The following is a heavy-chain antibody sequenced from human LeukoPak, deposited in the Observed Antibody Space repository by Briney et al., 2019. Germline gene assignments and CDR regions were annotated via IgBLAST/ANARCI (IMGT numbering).Heavy chain of an antibody. CDR1: GFTLSSYG. Sequence: TGGSLRLSCAASGFTLSSYGMHWVRQAPGKGLEWVAVISYDGSNKYYADSVKGRFTISRDNSKNTLYLQMNSLRAEDTAVYYCAKNSYGCPDYWGQGTLVTVSS. V-gene: IGHV3-30*18. D-gene: IGHD5-24*01. CDR2: ISYDGSNK. J-gene: IGHJ4*02. CDR3: AKNSYGCPDY.